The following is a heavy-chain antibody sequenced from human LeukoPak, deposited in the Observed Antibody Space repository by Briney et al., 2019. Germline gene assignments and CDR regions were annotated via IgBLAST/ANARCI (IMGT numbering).Heavy chain of an antibody. J-gene: IGHJ3*01. D-gene: IGHD2-2*02. CDR3: AKPQYTTDAFDV. CDR1: GFTFSSYW. CDR2: INSDGSST. V-gene: IGHV3-74*01. Sequence: PGGSLRLSCAASGFTFSSYWMHWVRQAPGKGLVWVSRINSDGSSTSYADSVKGRFTISRDNAKNTLYLQTNSLRAEDTAVYYCAKPQYTTDAFDVWGQGTMVTVSS.